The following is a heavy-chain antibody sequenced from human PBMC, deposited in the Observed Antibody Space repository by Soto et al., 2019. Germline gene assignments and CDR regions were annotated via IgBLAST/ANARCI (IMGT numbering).Heavy chain of an antibody. J-gene: IGHJ4*02. CDR3: AGRYGGNLDY. CDR1: GGSISSYY. V-gene: IGHV4-59*08. Sequence: QVQLQESGPGLVKPSETLSLTCTVSGGSISSYYWSWIRQPPGKGLEWIGYIYYSGGTNYNPSLKRRVTISVDSSKTPFSLTLSSVTAADTAVSYCAGRYGGNLDYWGQGTLVTVSS. CDR2: IYYSGGT. D-gene: IGHD1-26*01.